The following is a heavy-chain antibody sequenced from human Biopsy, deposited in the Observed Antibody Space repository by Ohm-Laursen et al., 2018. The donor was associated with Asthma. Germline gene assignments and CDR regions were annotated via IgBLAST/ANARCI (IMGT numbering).Heavy chain of an antibody. J-gene: IGHJ4*02. CDR3: AKDFRGIAVAGDRGFDY. Sequence: SLRPSCAASGFTFSTSWMSWVRQAPGKGLERVSAITGSGGTTYYADSVRGRFTISRDNSKSTLFLQMDSLSAEDTAVYYCAKDFRGIAVAGDRGFDYWGQGTLVTVSS. D-gene: IGHD6-19*01. CDR2: ITGSGGTT. CDR1: GFTFSTSW. V-gene: IGHV3-23*01.